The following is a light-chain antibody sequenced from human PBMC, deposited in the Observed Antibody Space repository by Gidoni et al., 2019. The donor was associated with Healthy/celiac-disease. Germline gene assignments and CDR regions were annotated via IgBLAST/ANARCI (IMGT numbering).Light chain of an antibody. Sequence: DTNLHKSPSTLSATVGDRVIITCRASHSISSWLAWYQQKPGKAPKLLIYKVSSLESGVPSRVSGVESCTEFTLIISRLRSGDVASNYCQQYISYSWTFGQGTKVEI. CDR2: KVS. J-gene: IGKJ1*01. CDR3: QQYISYSWT. V-gene: IGKV1-5*03. CDR1: HSISSW.